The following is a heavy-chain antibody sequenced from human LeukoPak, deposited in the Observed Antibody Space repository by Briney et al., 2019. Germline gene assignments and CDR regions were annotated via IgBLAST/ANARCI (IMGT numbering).Heavy chain of an antibody. CDR1: GYTFTSYD. CDR2: IIPIHGTP. J-gene: IGHJ6*03. D-gene: IGHD3-3*02. CDR3: ARGKLGYYYYHMDA. V-gene: IGHV1-69*05. Sequence: SVKVSCKASGYTFTSYDINWVRQAPGQGLEWMGGIIPIHGTPHSAQKFQGRVTITTDESTSTAFMDLSSLRSEDTAVYYCARGKLGYYYYHMDAWGKGTTVTVSS.